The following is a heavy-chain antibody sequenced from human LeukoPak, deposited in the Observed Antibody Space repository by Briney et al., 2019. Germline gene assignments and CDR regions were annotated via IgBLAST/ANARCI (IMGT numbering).Heavy chain of an antibody. CDR3: AKGLAAAGDYYFDY. J-gene: IGHJ4*02. V-gene: IGHV3-30*18. Sequence: PGGSLRLSCAASGFTFSSYGMHWVRQAPGKGLEWVAVISYDGSNKYYADSLKGRFTISRDNSENTLYLQMNSLRVEDTAVYYCAKGLAAAGDYYFDYWGQGTLVTVSS. CDR2: ISYDGSNK. D-gene: IGHD6-13*01. CDR1: GFTFSSYG.